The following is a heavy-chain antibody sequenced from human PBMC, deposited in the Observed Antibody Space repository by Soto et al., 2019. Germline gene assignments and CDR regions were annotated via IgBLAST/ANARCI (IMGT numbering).Heavy chain of an antibody. Sequence: GGSLRLSCAASGFTFSSYWMHWVRQAPGKGLVWVSCISGDGSSTNYADSVKGRFTISRDNAENTLYLHMDSLGAEDTGVFYCTRGNYYGMDVWGQGTTVTVS. CDR1: GFTFSSYW. V-gene: IGHV3-74*01. CDR3: TRGNYYGMDV. CDR2: ISGDGSST. J-gene: IGHJ6*02.